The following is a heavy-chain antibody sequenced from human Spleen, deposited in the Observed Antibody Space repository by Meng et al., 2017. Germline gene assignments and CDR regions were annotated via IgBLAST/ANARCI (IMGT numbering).Heavy chain of an antibody. Sequence: QVHRLQVGAEVKKPGAQVKVSCNASGYTFSDYSIHWVRQAPGQGLELMGRINPNSGGTNSAQKFQGRVTMTMDTSISTAYMELNRLKSGDTAVYYCARGLNLDDNYDRSGYVGWFDPWGQGTLVTVSS. CDR1: GYTFSDYS. D-gene: IGHD3-22*01. CDR3: ARGLNLDDNYDRSGYVGWFDP. CDR2: INPNSGGT. V-gene: IGHV1-2*06. J-gene: IGHJ5*02.